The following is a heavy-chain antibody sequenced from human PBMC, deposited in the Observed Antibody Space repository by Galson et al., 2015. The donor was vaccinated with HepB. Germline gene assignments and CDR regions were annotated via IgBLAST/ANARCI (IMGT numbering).Heavy chain of an antibody. Sequence: SLRLSCAASGFSFSSYAMSWVRQAPGKGLEWVSTITGSDGSTYYADSVKGRFSVSRDSSKNTLYLQMNSLRAEDTAVYYCAEASSHGTNSPIDYWGQGTLVTVSS. V-gene: IGHV3-23*01. J-gene: IGHJ4*02. CDR1: GFSFSSYA. CDR3: AEASSHGTNSPIDY. CDR2: ITGSDGST. D-gene: IGHD2-2*01.